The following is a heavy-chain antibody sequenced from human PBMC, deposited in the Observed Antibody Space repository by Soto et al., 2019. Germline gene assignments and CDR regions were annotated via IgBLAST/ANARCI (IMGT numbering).Heavy chain of an antibody. Sequence: SETISLTCTVSGGTVKSSVFYLGWIRQPPGKGLEWIGSIYYSGSTYSNPSLKSRLTISVDTSNNQFSLKVKSVTAADTAVYYCARLSGSYNDRYFDYWGQGTLVTVSS. CDR1: GGTVKSSVFY. V-gene: IGHV4-39*01. CDR2: IYYSGST. D-gene: IGHD1-26*01. J-gene: IGHJ4*02. CDR3: ARLSGSYNDRYFDY.